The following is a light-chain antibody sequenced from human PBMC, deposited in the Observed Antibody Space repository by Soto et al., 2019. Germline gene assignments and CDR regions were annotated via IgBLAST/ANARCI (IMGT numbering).Light chain of an antibody. J-gene: IGKJ1*01. Sequence: EIVMTQSPATLSVSPGERATHSCRASQSVSNNLAWYQKKPGQAPRLLIYGASTRATGIPARFSGSGSGTEFTLTISSLQSEDFAVYYCQQYNNWWTFGQGTKVEIK. V-gene: IGKV3-15*01. CDR3: QQYNNWWT. CDR2: GAS. CDR1: QSVSNN.